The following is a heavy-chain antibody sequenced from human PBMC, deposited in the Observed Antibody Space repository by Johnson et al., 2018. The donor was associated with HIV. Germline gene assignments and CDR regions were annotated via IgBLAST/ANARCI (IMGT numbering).Heavy chain of an antibody. J-gene: IGHJ3*02. CDR1: GFTFSSYV. CDR3: ARDRSLWFRELWPRDAFDM. D-gene: IGHD3-10*01. CDR2: ISTNGGST. Sequence: VQLVESGGGLVQPGGSLRVSCAASGFTFSSYVMHWVRQAPGRGLEYVSAISTNGGSTYYANSVKGRFTISRDNSKNTLYLQMNSLRVADTAVYYCARDRSLWFRELWPRDAFDMWGQGTMVTVSS. V-gene: IGHV3-64*01.